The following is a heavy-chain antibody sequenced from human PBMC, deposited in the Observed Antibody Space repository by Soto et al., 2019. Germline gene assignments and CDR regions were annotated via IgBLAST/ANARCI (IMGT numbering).Heavy chain of an antibody. V-gene: IGHV3-23*01. CDR3: ARVYVFVGLAFSFDY. CDR2: ISGSGEMT. D-gene: IGHD2-21*01. J-gene: IGHJ4*02. Sequence: EVQLLESGGDLVQPGGSLRLSCAASGFTFRGDAMSWVRQAPGKGLEWVSSISGSGEMTHYADSVKGRFTISRDNAKNTLYLQMESLRAEDTALYYCARVYVFVGLAFSFDYWGQGALVTVSA. CDR1: GFTFRGDA.